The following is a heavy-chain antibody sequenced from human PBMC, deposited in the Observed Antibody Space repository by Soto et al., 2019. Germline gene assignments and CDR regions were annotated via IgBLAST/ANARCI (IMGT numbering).Heavy chain of an antibody. CDR2: IYHSGST. CDR3: ARGAPVVNDY. D-gene: IGHD3-22*01. CDR1: GGSISSGGYS. Sequence: QLQLQESGSGLVKPSQTLSLTCAVSGGSISSGGYSWSWIRQPPGKGLEWIGYIYHSGSTYYHPSRQTRVTITVDRSKNQHSLKLSSVTAADTAGYYCARGAPVVNDYWGQGTLVTVSS. V-gene: IGHV4-30-2*01. J-gene: IGHJ4*02.